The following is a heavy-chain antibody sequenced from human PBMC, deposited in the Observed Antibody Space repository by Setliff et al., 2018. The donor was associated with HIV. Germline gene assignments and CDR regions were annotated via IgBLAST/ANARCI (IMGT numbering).Heavy chain of an antibody. Sequence: SETLSLTCTLSGGSFGDYHWSWIRQPAGRGLEWIGRIFRSGTTDYKFSLKGRVTISIDTSRNQFSPRLTSVTAEDTAVYYCARDRHYSGLGSYGPWGPGTLVTVSS. CDR1: GGSFGDYH. D-gene: IGHD3-10*01. V-gene: IGHV4-4*07. CDR3: ARDRHYSGLGSYGP. J-gene: IGHJ5*02. CDR2: IFRSGTT.